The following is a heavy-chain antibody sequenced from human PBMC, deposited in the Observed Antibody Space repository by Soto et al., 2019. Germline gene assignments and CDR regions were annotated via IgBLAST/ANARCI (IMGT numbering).Heavy chain of an antibody. J-gene: IGHJ6*02. CDR2: IIPIFGTA. CDR1: GATFSSYA. V-gene: IGHV1-69*01. Sequence: QVQLVQSGAEVKKPGSSVKVSCKASGATFSSYAISWVRQAPGQGLEWMGGIIPIFGTANYAQKFQGRVTITADESTSTAYMELSSLRSEDTAVYYCASYYYGSGSYYPNLYYYYGMDVWGQGTTVTVSS. D-gene: IGHD3-10*01. CDR3: ASYYYGSGSYYPNLYYYYGMDV.